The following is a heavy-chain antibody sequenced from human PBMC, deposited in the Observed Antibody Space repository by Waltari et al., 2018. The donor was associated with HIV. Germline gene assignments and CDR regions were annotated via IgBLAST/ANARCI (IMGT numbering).Heavy chain of an antibody. Sequence: QVQLMQSGAEVRKPGASVKVSCRASGYTFNTYGITWVRQAPGQGVEWMGWCSANGDNTVCAQEFQGRVRVTADTSTSTAYWELRSLRPDDTAVYFCARGGGSCSNGVCYLMYTDMAPFDHWGQGTLVTVSS. CDR3: ARGGGSCSNGVCYLMYTDMAPFDH. J-gene: IGHJ4*02. CDR1: GYTFNTYG. CDR2: CSANGDNT. V-gene: IGHV1-18*01. D-gene: IGHD2-8*01.